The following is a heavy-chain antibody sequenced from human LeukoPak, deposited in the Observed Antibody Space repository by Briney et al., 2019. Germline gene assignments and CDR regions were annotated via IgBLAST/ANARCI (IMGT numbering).Heavy chain of an antibody. D-gene: IGHD3-22*01. V-gene: IGHV3-48*03. J-gene: IGHJ4*02. CDR3: ARDRYDSSGYYSLDY. Sequence: TGGSLRLSCAASGFTFSSYEMNWVRQAPGKGLEWASYISSSGSTIYYADSVKGRFTISRDNAKNSLYLQMNSLRAEDTAVYYCARDRYDSSGYYSLDYWGQGTLVTVSS. CDR2: ISSSGSTI. CDR1: GFTFSSYE.